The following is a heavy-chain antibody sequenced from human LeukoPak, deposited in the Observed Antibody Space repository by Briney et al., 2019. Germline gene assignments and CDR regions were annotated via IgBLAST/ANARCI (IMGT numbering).Heavy chain of an antibody. Sequence: SETLSLTCTVSGGSISSGGYYWSWIRQPPGKGLEWIGYIYHSGSTYYNPSLKSRVTISVDRSKNQFSLKLSSVTAADTAVYYCARVYQLLNFLDYWGQGTLVTVSS. CDR1: GGSISSGGYY. J-gene: IGHJ4*02. D-gene: IGHD2-2*01. CDR2: IYHSGST. V-gene: IGHV4-30-2*01. CDR3: ARVYQLLNFLDY.